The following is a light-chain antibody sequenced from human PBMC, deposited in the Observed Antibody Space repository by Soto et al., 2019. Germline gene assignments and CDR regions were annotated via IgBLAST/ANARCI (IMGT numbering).Light chain of an antibody. J-gene: IGKJ4*01. CDR1: QDISNY. CDR3: XXXDXLPXEXPLT. Sequence: DIQMTQSPSSLSASVGDRVTITCQASQDISNYLNWYQQKPGKAPKLLIYDASNLETGVPSRFSGSGSGTDFTFTISSLQPEXXXXXXXXXXDXLPXEXPLTFGGGTKVXIK. V-gene: IGKV1-33*01. CDR2: DAS.